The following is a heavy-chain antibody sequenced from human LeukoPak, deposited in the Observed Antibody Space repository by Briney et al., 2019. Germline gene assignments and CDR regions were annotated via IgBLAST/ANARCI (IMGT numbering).Heavy chain of an antibody. J-gene: IGHJ6*03. CDR3: ARGYGSGSYYYYYYYMDV. CDR2: INPNSGGT. V-gene: IGHV1-2*02. D-gene: IGHD3-10*01. CDR1: GYTFTGYY. Sequence: EASVKVSCKASGYTFTGYYMHWVRQAPGQGLEWMGWINPNSGGTNYAQKFQGRVTMTRDTSISTAYMELSRLRSDDTAVYYCARGYGSGSYYYYYYYMDVWGKGTTVTVSS.